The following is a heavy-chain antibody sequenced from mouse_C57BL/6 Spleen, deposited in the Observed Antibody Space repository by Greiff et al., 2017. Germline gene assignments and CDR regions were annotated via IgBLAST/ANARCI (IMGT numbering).Heavy chain of an antibody. CDR2: IYPGSGST. D-gene: IGHD2-1*01. CDR3: ARWDGNYLYAMDY. V-gene: IGHV1-55*01. CDR1: GYTFTSYW. J-gene: IGHJ4*01. Sequence: VQLQQPGAELVKPGASVKMSCKASGYTFTSYWITWVKQRPGQGLEWIGDIYPGSGSTNYNEKFKSKATLTVDTSSSTAYMQLSSLTSEDSAVYYCARWDGNYLYAMDYWGQGTPVTVSS.